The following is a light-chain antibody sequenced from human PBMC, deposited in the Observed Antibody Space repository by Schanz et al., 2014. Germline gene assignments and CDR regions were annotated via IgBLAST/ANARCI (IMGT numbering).Light chain of an antibody. Sequence: SVLTQPPSVSGAPGQRVTISCTGRSSNIGAGYDVHWYLQLPGTAPRLLIYANNNRPSGVPDRFSGSKSGTSASLAITGLQAEDEADYYCQSFDSSLNARVFGGGTKLTVL. CDR2: ANN. CDR3: QSFDSSLNARV. CDR1: SSNIGAGYD. J-gene: IGLJ3*02. V-gene: IGLV1-40*01.